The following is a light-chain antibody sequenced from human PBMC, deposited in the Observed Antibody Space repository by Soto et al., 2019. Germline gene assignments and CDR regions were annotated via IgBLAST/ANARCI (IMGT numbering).Light chain of an antibody. CDR2: GAS. J-gene: IGKJ1*01. CDR1: QSVSSN. CDR3: LQYNNWPPWT. V-gene: IGKV3-15*01. Sequence: EIVMTQSPATLSVSPWERATLSCMASQSVSSNLAWYQQKPGQAPRLLIYGASTRATGIPARFSGSGSGTEFTLTVSSLQSEDFAVYYCLQYNNWPPWTFGQGTKVDIK.